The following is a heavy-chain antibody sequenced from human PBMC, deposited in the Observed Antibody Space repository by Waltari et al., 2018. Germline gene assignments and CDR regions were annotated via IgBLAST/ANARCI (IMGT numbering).Heavy chain of an antibody. CDR3: ARDQWFAFDI. V-gene: IGHV3-7*01. CDR2: IMTDGSEE. CDR1: GFTLSRYW. J-gene: IGHJ3*02. Sequence: EVQLVESGGGWVQPGGSLGLACAASGFTLSRYWVSWVRQAPGKGPEWVANIMTDGSEEYYVDSVRGRFTISRDNAKNSLYLQMNSLRPEDTAVYYCARDQWFAFDIWGHGTMVTVSS. D-gene: IGHD3-22*01.